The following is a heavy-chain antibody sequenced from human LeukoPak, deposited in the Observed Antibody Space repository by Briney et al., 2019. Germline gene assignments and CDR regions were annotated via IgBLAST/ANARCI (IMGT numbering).Heavy chain of an antibody. V-gene: IGHV4-31*03. CDR1: GGSISSGGYY. CDR2: IYYSGST. D-gene: IGHD6-13*01. Sequence: SQTLSLTCTASGGSISSGGYYWSWIRQHPGKGLEWIGYIYYSGSTYYNPSLESRVTISVDTSKNQFSLKLSSVTAADTAVYYCARDPIIAAAGKNYYYGMDVWGQGTTVTVSS. CDR3: ARDPIIAAAGKNYYYGMDV. J-gene: IGHJ6*02.